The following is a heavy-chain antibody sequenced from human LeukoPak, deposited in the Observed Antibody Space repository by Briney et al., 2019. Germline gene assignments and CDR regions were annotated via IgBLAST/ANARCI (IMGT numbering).Heavy chain of an antibody. CDR3: ARDRGQQLVRDYGMDV. J-gene: IGHJ6*02. Sequence: QIGGSLRLSCAASGFTFSSYEMNWVRQAPGKGLEWVSYISSSGSTIYYADSVEGRFTISRDNAKNSLYLQMNSLRAEDTAVYYCARDRGQQLVRDYGMDVWGQGTTVTVSS. V-gene: IGHV3-48*03. CDR1: GFTFSSYE. D-gene: IGHD6-13*01. CDR2: ISSSGSTI.